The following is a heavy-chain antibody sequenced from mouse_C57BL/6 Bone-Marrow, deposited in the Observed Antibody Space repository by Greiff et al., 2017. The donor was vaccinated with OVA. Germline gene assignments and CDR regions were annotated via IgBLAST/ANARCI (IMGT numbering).Heavy chain of an antibody. J-gene: IGHJ4*01. Sequence: QVQLQQSGPGLVQPSQSLSITCTVSGFSLNSYGVHWVRQSPGKGLEWLGVIWSGGSTDYNAAFISRLGISKDNSKSQVFFKMNSLQADDTAIYYCATSYDYDGGAYAMDYWGQGTSVTVSS. D-gene: IGHD2-4*01. CDR1: GFSLNSYG. CDR2: IWSGGST. CDR3: ATSYDYDGGAYAMDY. V-gene: IGHV2-2*01.